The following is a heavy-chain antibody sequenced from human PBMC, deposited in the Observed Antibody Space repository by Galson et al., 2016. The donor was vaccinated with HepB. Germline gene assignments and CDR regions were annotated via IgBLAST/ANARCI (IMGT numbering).Heavy chain of an antibody. CDR3: ARNYGSGTYYYYYGMDV. V-gene: IGHV3-53*01. CDR1: GFTVNSNY. CDR2: IYSGGST. J-gene: IGHJ6*02. Sequence: SLRLSCAASGFTVNSNYMSWVRQAPGKGLEWVSSIYSGGSTYYADSVKGRFTISRDNSKNTLYLQMNSLRAEDTALYYCARNYGSGTYYYYYGMDVWGQGTTVTVSS. D-gene: IGHD3-10*01.